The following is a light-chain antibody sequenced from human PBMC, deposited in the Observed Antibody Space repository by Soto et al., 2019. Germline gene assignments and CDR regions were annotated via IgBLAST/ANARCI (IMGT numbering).Light chain of an antibody. CDR2: AAS. V-gene: IGKV1-39*01. Sequence: DMEMTQSPSSLSASVGDRVTITCRASQSISNYLNWYQHKPGKVHKLLIYAASSLQSGVPTRFSGSGSGTDFTLTINSLQPEDFETYYCQQCYGTPLSCGGGTKIEIK. CDR3: QQCYGTPLS. CDR1: QSISNY. J-gene: IGKJ4*01.